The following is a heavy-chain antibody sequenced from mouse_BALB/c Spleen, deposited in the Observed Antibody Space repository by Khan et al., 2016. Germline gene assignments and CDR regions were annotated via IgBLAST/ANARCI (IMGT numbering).Heavy chain of an antibody. V-gene: IGHV5-6-3*01. CDR2: IDSNGGST. CDR3: ARSAI. J-gene: IGHJ2*01. CDR1: RFTISSYG. Sequence: EVELVESGGGIVQPGGSLNRSCAASRFTISSYGMSSVRQTPDKRLELVATIDSNGGSTDYPDSVKRRSTISGDNAKNALYLQMRRLKSEDTAMYYCARSAIWGQGTTLTVSS. D-gene: IGHD2-12*01.